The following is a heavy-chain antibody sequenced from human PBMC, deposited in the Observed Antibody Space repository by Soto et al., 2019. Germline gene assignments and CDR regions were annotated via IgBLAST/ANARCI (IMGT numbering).Heavy chain of an antibody. V-gene: IGHV3-33*01. CDR1: GFTFSSYG. Sequence: QVRLVESGGGVVQPGRSLRLSCAASGFTFSSYGMHWVRQAPGKGLEWVAVIWYDGSNKYYADSVKGRFTISRDNSKNTLDLQMNSLRAEDTAVYYCARAKGTVTYLIYYFDYWGQGTLVTVSS. CDR3: ARAKGTVTYLIYYFDY. D-gene: IGHD4-17*01. J-gene: IGHJ4*02. CDR2: IWYDGSNK.